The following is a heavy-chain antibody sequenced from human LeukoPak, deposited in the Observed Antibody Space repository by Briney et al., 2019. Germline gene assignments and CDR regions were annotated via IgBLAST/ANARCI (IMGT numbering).Heavy chain of an antibody. CDR3: TTLEGGSFGY. V-gene: IGHV3-15*01. J-gene: IGHJ4*02. Sequence: PGGSLRLSCAASGFTFNDAWMNWVRQAPGKGLEWVGRIKSKTDGATIEYAAPVKGRFTISRDDSKTTLYLQMDSLKTEDTAVYYCTTLEGGSFGYWGQGTLVTVSS. D-gene: IGHD3-10*01. CDR1: GFTFNDAW. CDR2: IKSKTDGATI.